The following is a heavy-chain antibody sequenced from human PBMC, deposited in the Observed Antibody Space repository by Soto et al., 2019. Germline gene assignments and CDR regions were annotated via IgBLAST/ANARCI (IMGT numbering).Heavy chain of an antibody. CDR1: GFTFSSYG. CDR2: ISGSGSST. CDR3: AKKWGVGTTTHFYFDY. J-gene: IGHJ4*02. D-gene: IGHD1-26*01. Sequence: GGSLRLSCVASGFTFSSYGMSWVRQAPGKGLEWVSGISGSGSSTYYADSVKGRFAISRDQSKNTLYLQMNSPRADDTAIYYCAKKWGVGTTTHFYFDYWGLGTLVTVSS. V-gene: IGHV3-23*01.